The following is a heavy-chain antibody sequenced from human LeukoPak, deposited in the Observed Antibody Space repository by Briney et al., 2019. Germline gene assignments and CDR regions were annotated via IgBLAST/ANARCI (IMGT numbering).Heavy chain of an antibody. V-gene: IGHV4-59*13. CDR2: IYNIEST. CDR3: SGGRSSRYSDY. CDR1: GGSISNYH. D-gene: IGHD3-9*01. J-gene: IGHJ4*02. Sequence: SETLSLTCTVSGGSISNYHWSWIRQPPGKGLEYIGYIYNIESTYYNPSLKSRVTISADTSKKQISLKLSSVTAADTAIYYCSGGRSSRYSDYWGQGALVTVFS.